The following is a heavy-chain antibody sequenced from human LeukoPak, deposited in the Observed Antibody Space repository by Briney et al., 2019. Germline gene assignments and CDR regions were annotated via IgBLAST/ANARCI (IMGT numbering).Heavy chain of an antibody. D-gene: IGHD3-22*01. CDR1: GFTFSSYA. CDR2: ISYDGSNK. Sequence: GGSLRLSCAASGFTFSSYAMSWVRQAPGKGLEWVAVISYDGSNKYYADSVKGRFTISRDNSKNTLYLQMNSLRAEDTAVYYCAKDLGVHYYDSTGYYFGDQTRGGFDYWGQGTLVTVSS. V-gene: IGHV3-30-3*01. J-gene: IGHJ4*02. CDR3: AKDLGVHYYDSTGYYFGDQTRGGFDY.